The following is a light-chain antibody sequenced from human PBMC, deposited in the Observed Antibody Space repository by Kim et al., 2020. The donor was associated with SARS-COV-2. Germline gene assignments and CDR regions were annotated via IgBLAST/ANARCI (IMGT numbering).Light chain of an antibody. CDR2: DAS. V-gene: IGKV3-11*01. J-gene: IGKJ1*01. CDR3: HHRET. CDR1: QSVGFF. Sequence: DTLSLSPGEGATLSCRASQSVGFFLAWFQQKPGQAPRLLIYDASIRTTGIPARFSGSGSGTDFTLTISSLEPEDFAVYYCHHRETFGQGTKVDIK.